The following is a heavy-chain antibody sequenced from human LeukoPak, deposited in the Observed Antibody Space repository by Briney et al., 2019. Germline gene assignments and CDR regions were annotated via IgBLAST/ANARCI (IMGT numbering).Heavy chain of an antibody. CDR3: AREITGALYTFFDY. Sequence: ASVKVSCKTTGYTFSGYHLHWVRQAPGQGLEWMAWIQSDSGDTNYAQKFQGRVTVTRDKFTRTSYIEVDRLSSDDTAVYYCAREITGALYTFFDYWGQGTLVTVSS. CDR2: IQSDSGDT. V-gene: IGHV1-2*02. CDR1: GYTFSGYH. J-gene: IGHJ4*02. D-gene: IGHD3-16*01.